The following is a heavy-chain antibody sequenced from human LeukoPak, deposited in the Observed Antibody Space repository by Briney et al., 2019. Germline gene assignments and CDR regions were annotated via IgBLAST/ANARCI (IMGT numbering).Heavy chain of an antibody. V-gene: IGHV1-24*01. CDR2: FDPEDGET. J-gene: IGHJ4*02. D-gene: IGHD3-10*01. Sequence: ASVKVSCKVSGYTLTELSMHWVRQAPGKGLEWMGGFDPEDGETIYAQKFQGRVTMTEDTSTDTAYMELSSLRSEDTAVYYCATVRAHRGVISLGFDYWGQGTLVTVSS. CDR3: ATVRAHRGVISLGFDY. CDR1: GYTLTELS.